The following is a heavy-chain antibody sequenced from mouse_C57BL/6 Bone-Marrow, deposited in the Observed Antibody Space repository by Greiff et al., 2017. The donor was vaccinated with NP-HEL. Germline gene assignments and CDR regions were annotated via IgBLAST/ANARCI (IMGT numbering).Heavy chain of an antibody. CDR1: GFNIKDDY. V-gene: IGHV14-4*01. CDR2: IDPENGDT. CDR3: ARDRYGSSEK. D-gene: IGHD1-1*01. J-gene: IGHJ2*01. Sequence: EVQLQESGAELVRPGASVKLSCTASGFNIKDDYMHWVKQRPEQGLEWIGWIDPENGDTEYASKFQGKATITADTSSNTAYLQLSSLTSEDSAVYYCARDRYGSSEKWGQGTTLTVSS.